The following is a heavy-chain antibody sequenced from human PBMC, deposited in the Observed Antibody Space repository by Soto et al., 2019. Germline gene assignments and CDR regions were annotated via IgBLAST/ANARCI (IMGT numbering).Heavy chain of an antibody. J-gene: IGHJ4*02. V-gene: IGHV4-31*03. Sequence: SETLSLTCTVSGGSISSGGYYWSWIRQHPGKGLEWIGYIYYSGSTYYNPSLKSRVTISVDTSKNQFSLKLSSVTAADTAVYYCARGNLQAYYDFWSGYSRFDDWGQGTLVTVSS. CDR1: GGSISSGGYY. D-gene: IGHD3-3*01. CDR2: IYYSGST. CDR3: ARGNLQAYYDFWSGYSRFDD.